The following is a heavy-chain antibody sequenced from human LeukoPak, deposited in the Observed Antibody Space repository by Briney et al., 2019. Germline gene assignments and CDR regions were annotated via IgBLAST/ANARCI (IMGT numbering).Heavy chain of an antibody. CDR3: ARYGYDSSGYYYDYFDY. J-gene: IGHJ4*02. Sequence: PSGTLSLTCTVSGGSISSYYWSWIRQPAGKGLEWIGYIYYSGSTNYNPSLKSRVTISVDTSKNQFSLKLSSVTAADTAVYYCARYGYDSSGYYYDYFDYWGQGTLVTVSS. D-gene: IGHD3-22*01. CDR2: IYYSGST. CDR1: GGSISSYY. V-gene: IGHV4-59*01.